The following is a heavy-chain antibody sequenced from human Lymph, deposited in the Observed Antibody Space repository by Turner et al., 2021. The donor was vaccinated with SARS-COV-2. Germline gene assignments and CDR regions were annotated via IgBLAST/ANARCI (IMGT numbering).Heavy chain of an antibody. Sequence: QVQLVEAGGVVVQPGRSLRLSCAASGFTFSSYGMHWGRQAPGKGREWVAVISYDGSNKYYADSVKGRFTISRDNSKNTLYLQMNSLRAEDTAVYYCAKVRSIFGVVIGGMDVWGQGTTVTVSS. CDR1: GFTFSSYG. CDR3: AKVRSIFGVVIGGMDV. J-gene: IGHJ6*02. D-gene: IGHD3-3*01. CDR2: ISYDGSNK. V-gene: IGHV3-30*18.